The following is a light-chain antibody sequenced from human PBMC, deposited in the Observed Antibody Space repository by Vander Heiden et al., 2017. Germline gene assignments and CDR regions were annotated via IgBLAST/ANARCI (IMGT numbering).Light chain of an antibody. CDR1: SSNIGSNY. J-gene: IGLJ3*02. CDR3: AAWDDTLIGWV. V-gene: IGLV1-47*02. Sequence: QSVLTQPPSASGTPGQRVTISCSGSSSNIGSNYVYWYQQFPGTAPKLLIYSNNQQPSGVPDRFSGSKSGTSASLAISGLRSGDEADYYCAAWDDTLIGWVFGGGTKVTVL. CDR2: SNN.